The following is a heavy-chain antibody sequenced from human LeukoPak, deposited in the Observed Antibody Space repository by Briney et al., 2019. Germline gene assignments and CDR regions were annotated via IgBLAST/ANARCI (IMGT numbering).Heavy chain of an antibody. D-gene: IGHD3-22*01. CDR1: GFTFSSYG. CDR2: IPYDGKNK. V-gene: IGHV3-30*02. J-gene: IGHJ3*02. Sequence: GGSLRLSCVASGFTFSSYGMNWVRQAPGKGLEWVAFIPYDGKNKYYADSVKGRFTISRDNAKNSLYLQMNSLRAEDTAVYYCARVGYYDSSDYYHEDGFDIWGQGTMVTVSS. CDR3: ARVGYYDSSDYYHEDGFDI.